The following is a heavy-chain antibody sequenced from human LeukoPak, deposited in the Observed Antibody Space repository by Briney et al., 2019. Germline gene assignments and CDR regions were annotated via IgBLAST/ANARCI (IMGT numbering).Heavy chain of an antibody. V-gene: IGHV3-23*01. J-gene: IGHJ3*02. D-gene: IGHD3-22*01. Sequence: GGSLRLSCAASGFTFSRYGMSWVRQAPGKGLEWVSGFSGSGGSTDYADSVKGRFTISRDNSKNTLYLQMNSLKAEDTAVYYCARVGSGYFHAFDIWGQGTMVTVSS. CDR2: FSGSGGST. CDR1: GFTFSRYG. CDR3: ARVGSGYFHAFDI.